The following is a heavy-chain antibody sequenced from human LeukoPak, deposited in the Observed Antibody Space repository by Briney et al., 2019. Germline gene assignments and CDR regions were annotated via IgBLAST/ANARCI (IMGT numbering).Heavy chain of an antibody. D-gene: IGHD2-15*01. Sequence: GESLKISWKGSGYSITAEWIGWVRQTPGKGLEWMRIVYLGDSDTRYSPSFQGQVTISADKSISTAYLQWSSLKASDTAMYYCARQLVVAATPYFDHWGQGTLVTVSS. J-gene: IGHJ4*02. V-gene: IGHV5-51*01. CDR1: GYSITAEW. CDR2: VYLGDSDT. CDR3: ARQLVVAATPYFDH.